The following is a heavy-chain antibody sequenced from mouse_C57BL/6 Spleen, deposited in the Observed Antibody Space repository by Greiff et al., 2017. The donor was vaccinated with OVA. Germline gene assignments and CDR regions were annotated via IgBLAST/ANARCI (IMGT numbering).Heavy chain of an antibody. Sequence: VQLQQSGPELVKPGASVKISCKASGYAFSSSWMNWVKQRPGPGLEWIGRIYPGDGDTNYNGKFKGKATLTADKSSSTAYMQLSSLTSEDSAVYFCAREGDYDEGFAYWGQGTLVTVSA. V-gene: IGHV1-82*01. CDR2: IYPGDGDT. J-gene: IGHJ3*01. CDR3: AREGDYDEGFAY. D-gene: IGHD2-4*01. CDR1: GYAFSSSW.